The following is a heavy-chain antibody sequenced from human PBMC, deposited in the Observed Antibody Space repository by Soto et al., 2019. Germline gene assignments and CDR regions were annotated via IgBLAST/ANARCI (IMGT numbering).Heavy chain of an antibody. V-gene: IGHV3-21*01. CDR3: ARDPYYDVLTGYYGRGDY. J-gene: IGHJ4*02. CDR2: ISSSSNYI. Sequence: EVQLVESGGGLVKPGGSLRLSCAASGFTFSSYSMNWVRQAPGKGLEWVSSISSSSNYIYYADSVKGRFTISRDNAKNSLYLQMNGLRAEDTAVYYCARDPYYDVLTGYYGRGDYWGQGTLVTVSS. CDR1: GFTFSSYS. D-gene: IGHD3-9*01.